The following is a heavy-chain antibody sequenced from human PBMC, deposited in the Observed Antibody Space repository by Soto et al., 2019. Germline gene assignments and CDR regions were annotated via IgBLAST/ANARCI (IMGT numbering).Heavy chain of an antibody. CDR1: GFTFSSYS. CDR3: ARDSLRFLEWLSPTGWFDP. V-gene: IGHV3-48*02. J-gene: IGHJ5*02. Sequence: GGSLRLSCAASGFTFSSYSMNWVRQAPGKGLEWVSYISSSSSTIYYADSVKGRFTISRDNAKNSLYLQMNSLRDEDTAVYYCARDSLRFLEWLSPTGWFDPWGQGTLVTVSS. CDR2: ISSSSSTI. D-gene: IGHD3-3*01.